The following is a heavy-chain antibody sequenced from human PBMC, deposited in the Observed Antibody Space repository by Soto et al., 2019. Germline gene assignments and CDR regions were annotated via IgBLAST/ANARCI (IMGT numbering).Heavy chain of an antibody. CDR3: GRHNYGSGSTYLDY. V-gene: IGHV4-59*08. D-gene: IGHD3-10*01. CDR2: IYNIGST. J-gene: IGHJ4*02. CDR1: GGSISGYY. Sequence: PTETLSLNCTVSGGSISGYYWSWLRQPPGKGLEWIGYIYNIGSTNYNPSLKSRVTISVDTSKNQFSLKLNSMTAADTAVYYCGRHNYGSGSTYLDYWGQGTLVTVSS.